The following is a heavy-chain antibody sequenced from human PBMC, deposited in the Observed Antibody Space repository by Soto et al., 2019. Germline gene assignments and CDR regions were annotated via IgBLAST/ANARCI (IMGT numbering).Heavy chain of an antibody. J-gene: IGHJ4*02. CDR3: ARDVDY. CDR2: IYAGGST. Sequence: EVQLVESGGGLVQPGGSLRLSCAASGFTVSSYYMSWVRQAPGKGLEWVSVIYAGGSTYYADAVKGRFTISRDNSKNTVYLQMNSLSVEDTAVYYCARDVDYRGPGTLVTVSS. CDR1: GFTVSSYY. V-gene: IGHV3-66*01.